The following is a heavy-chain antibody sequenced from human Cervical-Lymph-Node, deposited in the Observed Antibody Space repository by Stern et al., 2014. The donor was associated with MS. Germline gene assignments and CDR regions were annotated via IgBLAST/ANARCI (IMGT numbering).Heavy chain of an antibody. D-gene: IGHD3-3*01. CDR3: ARANYDFWSGNSSFQRYYYGMDV. J-gene: IGHJ6*02. V-gene: IGHV3-48*02. Sequence: VQLVESGGGLVQPGGSLRLSCAASGFTFSSYSMNWVRQAPGKGLEWISYISSSGSTIYYADSVKGRFTISRDNAKNSLYLQMNSLRDEDTAVYYCARANYDFWSGNSSFQRYYYGMDVWGQGTTVTVSS. CDR1: GFTFSSYS. CDR2: ISSSGSTI.